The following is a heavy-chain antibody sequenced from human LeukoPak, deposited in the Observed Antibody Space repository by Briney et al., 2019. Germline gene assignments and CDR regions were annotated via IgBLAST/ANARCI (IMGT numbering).Heavy chain of an antibody. CDR3: AFFQGTVEA. V-gene: IGHV4-38-2*02. J-gene: IGHJ5*02. D-gene: IGHD4-23*01. CDR2: IYHSGST. Sequence: SETLSLTCTVSGYSISSGYYWGWIRQPPGKGLEWIGSIYHSGSTCYNPSLKSRVTISVDTSKNQFSLKLSSVTAADTAVYYCAFFQGTVEAWGQGTLVTVSS. CDR1: GYSISSGYY.